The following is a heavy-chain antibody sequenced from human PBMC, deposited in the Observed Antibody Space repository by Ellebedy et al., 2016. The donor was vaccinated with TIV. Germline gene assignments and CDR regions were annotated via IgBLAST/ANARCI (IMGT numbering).Heavy chain of an antibody. CDR3: ARVLAVAGNFDY. CDR2: IYHSGST. D-gene: IGHD6-19*01. V-gene: IGHV4-4*02. Sequence: SETLSLTXAVSGGSISSSNWWSWVRQPPGKGLEWIGEIYHSGSTNYNPSLKSRVTISVDKSKNQFSLKLSSVTAADTAVYYCARVLAVAGNFDYWGQGTLVTVSS. J-gene: IGHJ4*02. CDR1: GGSISSSNW.